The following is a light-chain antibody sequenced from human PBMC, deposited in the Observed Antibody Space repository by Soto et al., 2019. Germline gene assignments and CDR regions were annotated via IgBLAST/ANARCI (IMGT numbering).Light chain of an antibody. CDR3: QHTNCFPYA. CDR1: QGINSW. Sequence: DIQMTQSPSSVSASVGDRVTITCRASQGINSWLAWYQQKPGKAPKLLIYAASSLQRGVPSRFSGSGSGTDFSHTISSPPPENSATYYCQHTNCFPYAFGQGTKLEIK. V-gene: IGKV1-12*01. J-gene: IGKJ2*01. CDR2: AAS.